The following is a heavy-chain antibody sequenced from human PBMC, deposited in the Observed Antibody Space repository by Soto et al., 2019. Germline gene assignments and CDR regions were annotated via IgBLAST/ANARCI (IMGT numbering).Heavy chain of an antibody. V-gene: IGHV4-31*02. J-gene: IGHJ4*02. CDR3: ALALGPTTGLDY. Sequence: QVQLQESGPGLVKPSQTLSLTCSVSGASTASHYHWTWIRQPPGKGLEWMGYIFNSGTTFYNPSLTSRLSISMDTSGNHSSLELRSVTAADTAVYYCALALGPTTGLDYWGQGTLVTVSS. CDR2: IFNSGTT. D-gene: IGHD1-26*01. CDR1: GASTASHYH.